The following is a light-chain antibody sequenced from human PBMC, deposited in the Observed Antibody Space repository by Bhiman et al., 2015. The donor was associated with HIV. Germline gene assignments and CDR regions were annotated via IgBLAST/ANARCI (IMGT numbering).Light chain of an antibody. V-gene: IGLV1-40*01. CDR1: SSNIGAGYD. CDR2: GNS. J-gene: IGLJ1*01. Sequence: QSVLTQPPSVSGAPGQRVTISCTGSSSNIGAGYDVHWYQQLPGTAPKLLIYGNSNRPSGVPDRFSGSKSGTSASLAIAGLQPEDEADYYCQSYDSSLSGVFGSGTTVTVV. CDR3: QSYDSSLSGV.